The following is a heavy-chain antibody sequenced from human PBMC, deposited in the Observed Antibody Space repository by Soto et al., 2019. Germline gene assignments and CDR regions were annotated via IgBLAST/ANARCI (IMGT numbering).Heavy chain of an antibody. J-gene: IGHJ6*02. CDR2: IYPGDSDT. CDR3: ARTSAAGKYYYGMDV. CDR1: GYSFSSYW. V-gene: IGHV5-51*01. D-gene: IGHD6-13*01. Sequence: GESLKISCKGSGYSFSSYWSGWVRQMPGKGLEWVGIIYPGDSDTRYSPSFQGQVTISADKSISTAYLQWSSLKASDTAMYYCARTSAAGKYYYGMDVWGQGTTVTVSS.